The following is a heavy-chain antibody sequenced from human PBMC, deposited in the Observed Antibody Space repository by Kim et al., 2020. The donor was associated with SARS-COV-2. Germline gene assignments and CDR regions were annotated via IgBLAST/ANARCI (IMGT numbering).Heavy chain of an antibody. CDR1: GFTFTTYS. Sequence: GGSLRLSCAASGFTFTTYSMNWVRQAPGKGLEWVSSISSTSSYIYYADSLKGRFTISRDNAKNSLFLEMNSLRAEDTDVYYCARDRAPRRIAVAGTDYYDGMDVWGQGTTVTVSS. CDR3: ARDRAPRRIAVAGTDYYDGMDV. CDR2: ISSTSSYI. D-gene: IGHD6-19*01. V-gene: IGHV3-21*06. J-gene: IGHJ6*02.